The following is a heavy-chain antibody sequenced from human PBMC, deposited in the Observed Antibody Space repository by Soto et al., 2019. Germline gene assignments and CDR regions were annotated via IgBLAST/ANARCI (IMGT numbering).Heavy chain of an antibody. V-gene: IGHV4-30-4*01. CDR3: ARGPSGDKVDF. J-gene: IGHJ4*02. CDR2: IHSGGTP. D-gene: IGHD1-26*01. CDR1: GASISNGYYS. Sequence: VQLQEPGPRLVEPSHTLSRTCTVSGASISNGYYSWSWIRQSPGTGLGWIGRIHSGGTPYSDPSRNIRLTITVALSKEQFSLELRSLAGAITFVYYCARGPSGDKVDFWGQGTLVTVSS.